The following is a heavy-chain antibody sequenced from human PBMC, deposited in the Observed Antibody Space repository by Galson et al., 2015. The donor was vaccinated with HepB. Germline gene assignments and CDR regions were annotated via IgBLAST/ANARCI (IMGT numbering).Heavy chain of an antibody. CDR3: ARGPRYSTYWFAGIDH. V-gene: IGHV3-33*08. D-gene: IGHD3-10*01. CDR2: IWFDGSKD. CDR1: GFTFSSYA. J-gene: IGHJ4*02. Sequence: SLRLSCAASGFTFSSYAMHWVRQAPGKGLEWVALIWFDGSKDYYADSVMGRFTISRDNSKYTTDLQMNSLRPEDTAVYYCARGPRYSTYWFAGIDHWGQGTLVTVSS.